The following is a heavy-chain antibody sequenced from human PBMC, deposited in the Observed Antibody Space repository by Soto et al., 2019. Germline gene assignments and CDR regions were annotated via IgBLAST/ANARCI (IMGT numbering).Heavy chain of an antibody. Sequence: QVQLQESGPGLVKPSETLSLTCTVSGGSIISSSYYWGWIRQPPGKGLEWIGSIYYSGSTYYNPSLKSRVTISVDTSKNQFSLKLSSVTAADTAVYYCARVGYCSSTSCPEFDYWGQGTLVTVSS. V-gene: IGHV4-39*01. CDR3: ARVGYCSSTSCPEFDY. CDR1: GGSIISSSYY. CDR2: IYYSGST. J-gene: IGHJ4*02. D-gene: IGHD2-2*01.